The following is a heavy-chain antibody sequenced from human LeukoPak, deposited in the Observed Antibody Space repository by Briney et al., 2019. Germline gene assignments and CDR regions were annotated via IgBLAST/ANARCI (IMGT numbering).Heavy chain of an antibody. CDR2: IIPIFGIA. D-gene: IGHD3-22*01. CDR1: GGTFISYA. Sequence: SVKVSCKASGGTFISYAISWVRQAPGQGLEWMGRIIPIFGIANYAQKFQGRVTITADKSTSTAYMELSSLRSEDPAVYYCARHYYDSSGYLYYFDYWGQGTLVTVSS. J-gene: IGHJ4*02. CDR3: ARHYYDSSGYLYYFDY. V-gene: IGHV1-69*10.